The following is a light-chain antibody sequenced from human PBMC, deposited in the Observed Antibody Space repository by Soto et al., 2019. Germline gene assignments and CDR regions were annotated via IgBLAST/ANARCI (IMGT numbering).Light chain of an antibody. V-gene: IGKV1-33*01. J-gene: IGKJ4*01. Sequence: DIQMTQSPSSLSASVGDRVTITCQASQDINNYLNWYQQKPGKAPKLLIYDASNLETGVPSRFSGSGSGTDFTFTISSLQPEDIVTYYCQQYDNLPLTFGGGTKVEIK. CDR3: QQYDNLPLT. CDR2: DAS. CDR1: QDINNY.